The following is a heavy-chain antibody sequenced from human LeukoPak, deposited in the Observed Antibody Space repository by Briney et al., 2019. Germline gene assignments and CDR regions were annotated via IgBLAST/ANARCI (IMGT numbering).Heavy chain of an antibody. Sequence: KSGPALVKPTQTLTLTCTFSGFSLTTSGMCVSWIRQPPGKALEWLARIDWDDERYSPSLKSRLTITKDTSKNQVVLTMTNMDPVDTATYYCAQGGWAHAEYFQHWGQGTLVTVSS. D-gene: IGHD6-19*01. CDR3: AQGGWAHAEYFQH. CDR2: IDWDDE. CDR1: GFSLTTSGMC. V-gene: IGHV2-5*08. J-gene: IGHJ1*01.